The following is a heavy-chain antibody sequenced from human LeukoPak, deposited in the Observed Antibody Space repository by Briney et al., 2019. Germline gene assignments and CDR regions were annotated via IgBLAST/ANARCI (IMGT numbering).Heavy chain of an antibody. Sequence: ASVKVSCKASGYTFTSYGINWVRQAPGQGLEWMGWISAYNSNTHYAQKLQGRVTMTTDTSTSTAYMEVRSLRSDDTAVYYCAVNYVYGDHAHRNPGAYYYMDVWGKGTTVTVSS. J-gene: IGHJ6*03. CDR2: ISAYNSNT. V-gene: IGHV1-18*01. D-gene: IGHD4/OR15-4a*01. CDR1: GYTFTSYG. CDR3: AVNYVYGDHAHRNPGAYYYMDV.